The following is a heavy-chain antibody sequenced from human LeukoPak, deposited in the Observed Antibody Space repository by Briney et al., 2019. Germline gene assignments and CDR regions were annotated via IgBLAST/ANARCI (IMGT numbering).Heavy chain of an antibody. CDR3: ERALGTTQFWDY. V-gene: IGHV1-46*01. CDR2: INPSGGST. CDR1: GYTFTSYY. J-gene: IGHJ4*02. D-gene: IGHD3-3*01. Sequence: ASVKVSCKXSGYTFTSYYMHWVRQAPGQGLEWMGIINPSGGSTSYAQKFQGRVTMTRDTSTSTVYMELSSLRSEDTAVYYCERALGTTQFWDYWGQGTLVTVSS.